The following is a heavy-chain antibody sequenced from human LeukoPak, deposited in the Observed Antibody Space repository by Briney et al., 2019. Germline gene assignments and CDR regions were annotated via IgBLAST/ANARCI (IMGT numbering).Heavy chain of an antibody. CDR3: AKDIGGYEGDYFDY. CDR1: GFTFSTFA. CDR2: ISGSGGST. D-gene: IGHD5-12*01. J-gene: IGHJ4*02. Sequence: GGSLRLSCAASGFTFSTFAMSWVRQAPGKGLEWVSAISGSGGSTYYADSVKGRFTISRDNSKNTLYLQMNGLRAEDTAVYYCAKDIGGYEGDYFDYWGQGTLVTVSS. V-gene: IGHV3-23*01.